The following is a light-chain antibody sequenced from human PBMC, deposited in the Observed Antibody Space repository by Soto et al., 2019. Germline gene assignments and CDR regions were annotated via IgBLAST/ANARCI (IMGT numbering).Light chain of an antibody. Sequence: DIQMTQSPSTLSASVGDRVTITCRASQSISSWLAWYQQKPGKAPKRLIYKASSLESGVPSRFSGSGSGTEFTLTISSLQPDDFATYYCQQYNSYPWTFGQGNKVDIK. CDR3: QQYNSYPWT. J-gene: IGKJ1*01. CDR1: QSISSW. V-gene: IGKV1-5*03. CDR2: KAS.